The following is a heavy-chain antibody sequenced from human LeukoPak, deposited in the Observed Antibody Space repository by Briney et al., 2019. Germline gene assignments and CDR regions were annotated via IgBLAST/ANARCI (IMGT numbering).Heavy chain of an antibody. V-gene: IGHV3-21*01. CDR2: ITSSSSSM. Sequence: GASLRLSCVASGFTFSIYTMSWVRQAPGKGLEWVSSITSSSSSMNSADSVKGRLTISRDNAKNSLYLQMNSLRAEDTAVYYCARDLAWGGYWGQGTLVTVSS. D-gene: IGHD7-27*01. CDR1: GFTFSIYT. CDR3: ARDLAWGGY. J-gene: IGHJ4*02.